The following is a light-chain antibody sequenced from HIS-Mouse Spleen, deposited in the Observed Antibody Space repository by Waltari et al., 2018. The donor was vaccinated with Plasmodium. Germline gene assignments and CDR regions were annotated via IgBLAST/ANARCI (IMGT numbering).Light chain of an antibody. Sequence: DIVMTQSPDSLAVSLGERATSNCKSSQRVLYSSNNKNYLAWYQQKPGQPPKLLIYWATTRESGVPDRFSGSGSGTDFTLTISSLQAEDVAVYYCQQYYSTLTWTFGQGTKVEIK. CDR3: QQYYSTLTWT. V-gene: IGKV4-1*01. CDR1: QRVLYSSNNKNY. J-gene: IGKJ1*01. CDR2: WAT.